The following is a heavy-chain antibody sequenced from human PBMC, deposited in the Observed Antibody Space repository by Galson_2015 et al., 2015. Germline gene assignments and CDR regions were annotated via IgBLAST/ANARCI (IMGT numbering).Heavy chain of an antibody. Sequence: SLRLSCAASGFTFRNYWMVWVRQTPEKGLQWVAKIKYDGSQTFYVDSVKGRFTISRDNAVNSLDLQMNSLRADDTAVYYCARDANRGGEFDYWGQGALVTVSS. V-gene: IGHV3-7*03. CDR2: IKYDGSQT. J-gene: IGHJ4*02. D-gene: IGHD1-14*01. CDR1: GFTFRNYW. CDR3: ARDANRGGEFDY.